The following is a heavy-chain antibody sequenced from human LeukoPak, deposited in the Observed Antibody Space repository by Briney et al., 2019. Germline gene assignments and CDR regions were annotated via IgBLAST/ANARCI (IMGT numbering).Heavy chain of an antibody. CDR2: IYYSGST. D-gene: IGHD3-22*01. CDR1: GGSISNYY. J-gene: IGHJ3*02. Sequence: SETLSLTCTVSGGSISNYYWIWIRQPPGKGLEWIGSIYYSGSTYYNPSLKSRVTISVDTSKNQFSLKLSSVTAADTAVYYCARHVSSGGGYYWDNAFDIWGQGTMVTVSS. CDR3: ARHVSSGGGYYWDNAFDI. V-gene: IGHV4-39*01.